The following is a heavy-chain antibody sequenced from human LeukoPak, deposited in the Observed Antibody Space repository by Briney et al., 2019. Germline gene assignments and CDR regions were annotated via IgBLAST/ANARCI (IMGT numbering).Heavy chain of an antibody. D-gene: IGHD2-2*01. CDR1: GFTFSSYR. J-gene: IGHJ4*02. Sequence: GGSLRLSCAASGFTFSSYRMHWVRQAPGKGLVWVSRINTDGSSTTYADSVQGRFTISRDNAKNTLYLQMNTLRADDTAVYYCATEYCSSTSCSPRFDYWGQGALVTVSS. CDR3: ATEYCSSTSCSPRFDY. CDR2: INTDGSST. V-gene: IGHV3-74*01.